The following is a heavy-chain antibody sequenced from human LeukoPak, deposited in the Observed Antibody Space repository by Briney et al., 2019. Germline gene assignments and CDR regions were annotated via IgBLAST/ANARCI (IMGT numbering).Heavy chain of an antibody. CDR3: AKDSYYYDSSGYWNY. V-gene: IGHV3-23*01. J-gene: IGHJ4*02. Sequence: GWSLILSCAASGFTFSSYAMSCFRQAPGKGLEWVSSLSGSGGSTYYADSVKGRFTISRNNSNNTLYLQMNSLRAEDTAVYYCAKDSYYYDSSGYWNYWGQGTLVTVSS. CDR1: GFTFSSYA. D-gene: IGHD3-22*01. CDR2: LSGSGGST.